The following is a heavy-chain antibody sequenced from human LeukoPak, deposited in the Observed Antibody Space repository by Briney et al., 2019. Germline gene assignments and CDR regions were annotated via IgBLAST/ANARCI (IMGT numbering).Heavy chain of an antibody. Sequence: SETLSLTCAVSGQSITRNYYWGWIRQTPGKIVEWIGSIYHGGSTYLNPSLKSRVTISIHKSQTHFSLNLTSVTADDTAIYYCARDLGCSGGACYADAFDIWGQGTRVTVSS. CDR2: IYHGGST. CDR1: GQSITRNYY. J-gene: IGHJ3*02. CDR3: ARDLGCSGGACYADAFDI. V-gene: IGHV4-38-2*02. D-gene: IGHD2-15*01.